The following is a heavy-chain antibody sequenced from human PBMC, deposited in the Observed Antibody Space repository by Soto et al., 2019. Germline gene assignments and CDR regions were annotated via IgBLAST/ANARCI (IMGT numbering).Heavy chain of an antibody. D-gene: IGHD3-22*01. V-gene: IGHV5-10-1*01. Sequence: GESLKISCKGSGYSFAGYWITWVRQKPGKGLEWMGRIDPSDSKTYYSPSFRGHVTISVTKSITTVFLQWSSLRASDTAMYYCARQIYDSDTGPNFQYYFDSWGQGTPVTVSS. CDR2: IDPSDSKT. CDR1: GYSFAGYW. CDR3: ARQIYDSDTGPNFQYYFDS. J-gene: IGHJ4*02.